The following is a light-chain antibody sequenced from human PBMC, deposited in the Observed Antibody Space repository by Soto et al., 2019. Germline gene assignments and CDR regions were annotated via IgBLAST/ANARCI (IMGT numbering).Light chain of an antibody. CDR3: GTWDSSLSAVV. J-gene: IGLJ2*01. CDR1: SPNIGNNY. Sequence: QPVLQQPPSGNAAPREKGTISCSGKSPNIGNNYVSWYQQLPGTAPKLLIYDNNKRPSGIPDRFSGSKSGTSATLGITGLQTGDEADYYCGTWDSSLSAVVFGGGTKVTVL. CDR2: DNN. V-gene: IGLV1-51*01.